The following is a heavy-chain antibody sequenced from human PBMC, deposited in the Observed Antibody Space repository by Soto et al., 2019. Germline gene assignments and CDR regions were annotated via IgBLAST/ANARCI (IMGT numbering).Heavy chain of an antibody. Sequence: EVQLVESGGGLVQPGRSLRLSCAASGFTFDDYAMHWVRQPPGKGLEWVSGITWNSGTKDYADSVKGRFTISRDNRKNSLYRQMNSLRGEDTALYYCTTTYPNDDSRVVAYWGQGTLVTVSS. V-gene: IGHV3-9*01. D-gene: IGHD1-1*01. CDR1: GFTFDDYA. CDR3: TTTYPNDDSRVVAY. J-gene: IGHJ4*02. CDR2: ITWNSGTK.